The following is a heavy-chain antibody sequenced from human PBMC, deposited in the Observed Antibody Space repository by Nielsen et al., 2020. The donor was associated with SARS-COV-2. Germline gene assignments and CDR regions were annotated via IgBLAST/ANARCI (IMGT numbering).Heavy chain of an antibody. CDR1: GFTFSSYS. D-gene: IGHD3-10*01. CDR2: ISSSSSTI. CDR3: ARDLGRGEFGEYYFDY. V-gene: IGHV3-48*01. Sequence: GGSLRLSCAASGFTFSSYSMNWVRQAPGKGLEWVSYISSSSSTIYYADSVKGRFTISRDNAKNSLYLQMNSLRAEDTAVYYCARDLGRGEFGEYYFDYWGQGTLVTVSS. J-gene: IGHJ4*02.